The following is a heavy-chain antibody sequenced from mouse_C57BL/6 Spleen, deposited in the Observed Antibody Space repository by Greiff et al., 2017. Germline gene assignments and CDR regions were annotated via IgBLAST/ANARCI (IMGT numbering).Heavy chain of an antibody. CDR2: INPGSGGT. J-gene: IGHJ4*01. V-gene: IGHV1-54*01. CDR3: ARGSGYYAMDY. Sequence: VQLQQSGAELVRPGTSVKVSCKASGYAFTNYLIEWVKQRPGRGLEWIGVINPGSGGTKYNEKFKGKATLTVAKSSSTAYMQLSSLTSEDSAVYFCARGSGYYAMDYWGQGTSVTVSS. CDR1: GYAFTNYL. D-gene: IGHD4-1*01.